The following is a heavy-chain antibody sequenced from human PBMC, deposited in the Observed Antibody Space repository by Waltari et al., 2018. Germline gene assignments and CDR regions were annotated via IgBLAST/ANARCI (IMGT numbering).Heavy chain of an antibody. V-gene: IGHV1-69*01. D-gene: IGHD3-22*01. Sequence: QVQLVQSGAEVKKPGSSVKVSCKASGGTFSSYAISGVRQAPGQGLEWMGGIIPIFGTANYAQKFQGRVTITADESTSTAYMELSSLRSEDTAVYYCARDAKSMIGSHYFDYWGQGTLVTVSS. CDR2: IIPIFGTA. CDR3: ARDAKSMIGSHYFDY. CDR1: GGTFSSYA. J-gene: IGHJ4*02.